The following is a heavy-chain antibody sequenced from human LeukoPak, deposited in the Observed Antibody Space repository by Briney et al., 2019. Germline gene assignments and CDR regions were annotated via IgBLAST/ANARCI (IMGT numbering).Heavy chain of an antibody. D-gene: IGHD2-2*02. J-gene: IGHJ1*01. CDR3: ARRDRLGYCSSTSCYTGYFQH. CDR1: GGTFSSYA. CDR2: IIPIFGTA. V-gene: IGHV1-69*13. Sequence: SVKVSCKASGGTFSSYAISWVRQAPGQGLEWMGGIIPIFGTANYAQKFQGRVTITAEESTSTAYMELSRLRSEDTAVYYCARRDRLGYCSSTSCYTGYFQHWGQGTLVTVSS.